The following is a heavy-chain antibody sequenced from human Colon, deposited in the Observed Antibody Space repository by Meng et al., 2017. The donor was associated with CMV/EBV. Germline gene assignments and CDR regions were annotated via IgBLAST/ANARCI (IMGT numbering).Heavy chain of an antibody. V-gene: IGHV1-2*02. CDR2: MNPNSGDT. J-gene: IGHJ4*02. D-gene: IGHD5/OR15-5a*01. Sequence: ASVKVSCKTSGYPFTIHYIHWVRQAPGRGLEWMGWMNPNSGDTNYAQRFQDRVEMTRDTTVSTAYLDLTSLRSADTAVYYCAILSIYDSTISDFWGQGTLVTVSS. CDR3: AILSIYDSTISDF. CDR1: GYPFTIHY.